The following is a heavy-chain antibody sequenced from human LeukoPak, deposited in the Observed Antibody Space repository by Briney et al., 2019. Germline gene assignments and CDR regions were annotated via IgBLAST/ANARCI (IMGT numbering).Heavy chain of an antibody. J-gene: IGHJ4*02. V-gene: IGHV1-2*02. CDR1: GYTFTGYY. Sequence: ASVKVSCKASGYTFTGYYMHWVRQAPGQGLEWMGWINPNSGGTNYAQKSQGRVTMTRDTSISTAYMELSRLRSDDTAVYYCARETYYYDSSGYYYYSWGQGTLVTVSS. CDR3: ARETYYYDSSGYYYYS. D-gene: IGHD3-22*01. CDR2: INPNSGGT.